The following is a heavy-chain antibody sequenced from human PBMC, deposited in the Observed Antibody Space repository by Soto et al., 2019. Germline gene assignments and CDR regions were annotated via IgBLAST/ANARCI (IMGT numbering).Heavy chain of an antibody. Sequence: SETLSLTCAVYGGSFSGYYWSWIRQPPGKGLEWIGEINHSGSTNYNPSLKSRVTISVDTSKNQFSLKLSSVTAADTAVYYCARSQNLVGYLEDFDYWGQGTLVTVSS. J-gene: IGHJ4*02. CDR1: GGSFSGYY. CDR3: ARSQNLVGYLEDFDY. D-gene: IGHD1-26*01. CDR2: INHSGST. V-gene: IGHV4-34*01.